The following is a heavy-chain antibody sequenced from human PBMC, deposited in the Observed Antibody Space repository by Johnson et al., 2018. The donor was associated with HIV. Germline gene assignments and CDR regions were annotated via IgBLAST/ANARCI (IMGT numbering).Heavy chain of an antibody. CDR2: IYNDGSRT. Sequence: VQLVESGGGLVQPGGSLRLSCAASGFAFRTYWMVWVRQVPGKRPVWVARIYNDGSRTTYADSVRGRFTISRDNAKYTVDLKMNSLRVEDTAVYYCARAQGGGYYDTSGYSPFGAFDIWGQGTLVTVSS. CDR3: ARAQGGGYYDTSGYSPFGAFDI. CDR1: GFAFRTYW. D-gene: IGHD3-22*01. V-gene: IGHV3-74*03. J-gene: IGHJ3*02.